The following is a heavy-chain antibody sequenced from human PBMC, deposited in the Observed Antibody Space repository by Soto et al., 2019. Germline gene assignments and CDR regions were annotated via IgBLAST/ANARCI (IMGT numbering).Heavy chain of an antibody. J-gene: IGHJ4*02. CDR1: GGTFSIYT. D-gene: IGHD6-13*01. Sequence: QVQLVQSGSEVKKPGSSVRVSCKASGGTFSIYTISWVRQAPGQGLEWMGRVIPFLDITSYSQRFQGRVTIAANKXXTTAYMELSSLRSEDTAVYYCARDRDNSNWPNFDSWGQGTLVTVSS. V-gene: IGHV1-69*02. CDR3: ARDRDNSNWPNFDS. CDR2: VIPFLDIT.